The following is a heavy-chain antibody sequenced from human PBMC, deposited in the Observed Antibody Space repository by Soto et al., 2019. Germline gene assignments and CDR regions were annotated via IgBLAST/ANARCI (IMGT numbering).Heavy chain of an antibody. CDR2: INSDGTDT. Sequence: GGSLRLSCAASGFTFSSSWMHWVRQAPGKGLVWVSHINSDGTDTNYADSVKGRFTISRDNAKNTVYLQMNSLRAEDTAVYYCARDLSYALNYWGQGSLVTVSS. D-gene: IGHD3-16*01. V-gene: IGHV3-74*01. CDR3: ARDLSYALNY. CDR1: GFTFSSSW. J-gene: IGHJ4*02.